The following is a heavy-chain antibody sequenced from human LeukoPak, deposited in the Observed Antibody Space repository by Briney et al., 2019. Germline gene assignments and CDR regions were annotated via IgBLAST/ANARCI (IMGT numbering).Heavy chain of an antibody. Sequence: GGSLRLSCAASGFTFSAYTMNWVRQAPGKGLEWVSSNTHSSNYKHYADSVRGRFTISRDNANNSLYLQMDSLRAEDTAVYFCARVGGTMLPLGMDVWGQGTTVTVSS. CDR1: GFTFSAYT. J-gene: IGHJ6*02. V-gene: IGHV3-21*06. CDR3: ARVGGTMLPLGMDV. D-gene: IGHD3-10*02. CDR2: NTHSSNYK.